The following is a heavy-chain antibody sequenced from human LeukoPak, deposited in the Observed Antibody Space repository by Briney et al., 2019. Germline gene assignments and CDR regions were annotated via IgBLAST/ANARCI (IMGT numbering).Heavy chain of an antibody. V-gene: IGHV4-4*02. Sequence: SETLSLTCAVSGGSITSSHHWWSWARQPPGKGLEWIGEIYHSGTTNYNPSLKSRVTMSLDKSNNQFSLRLSSVTAADTAVYYCARDYGNDYGDYFDYWGQGTLVTVSS. J-gene: IGHJ4*02. CDR3: ARDYGNDYGDYFDY. CDR1: GGSITSSHHW. D-gene: IGHD4-17*01. CDR2: IYHSGTT.